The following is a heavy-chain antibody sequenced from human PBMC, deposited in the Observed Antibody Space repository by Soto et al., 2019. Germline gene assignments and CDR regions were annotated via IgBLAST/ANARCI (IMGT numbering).Heavy chain of an antibody. Sequence: ASVKVSCKASGYTFTSYGISWVRQAPGQGLEWMGWISAYNGNTNYAQKLQGRVTMTTDTSTSTAYMELRSLRSDDTAVYYCAREYDFWSGYYVRVGWFDPWGQGTLVT. CDR2: ISAYNGNT. V-gene: IGHV1-18*04. J-gene: IGHJ5*02. D-gene: IGHD3-3*01. CDR3: AREYDFWSGYYVRVGWFDP. CDR1: GYTFTSYG.